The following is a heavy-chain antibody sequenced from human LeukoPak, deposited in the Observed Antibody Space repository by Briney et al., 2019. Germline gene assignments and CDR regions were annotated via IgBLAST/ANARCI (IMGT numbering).Heavy chain of an antibody. V-gene: IGHV1-24*01. CDR2: FDPEDGET. CDR3: ARSPYYYDSSGYYYAEAFDY. CDR1: GYTLTELS. Sequence: ASVKVSCKVSGYTLTELSMHWVRQAPRKGLEWMGGFDPEDGETIYAQKFQGRVTMTEDTSTDTAYMELSSLRSEDTAVYYCARSPYYYDSSGYYYAEAFDYWGQGTLVTVSS. J-gene: IGHJ4*02. D-gene: IGHD3-22*01.